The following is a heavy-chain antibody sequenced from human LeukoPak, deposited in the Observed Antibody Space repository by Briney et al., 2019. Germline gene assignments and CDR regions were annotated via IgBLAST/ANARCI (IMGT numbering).Heavy chain of an antibody. J-gene: IGHJ4*02. CDR1: GGSISSGGYY. CDR2: IYYSGST. CDR3: ARGPYYDIMTGAADY. Sequence: SQTLSLTCTVSGGSISSGGYYWSWIRQHPGKGLEWIGYIYYSGSTYYNPSLKSRVTISVDTSKNQFSLKLSSVTAADTAVHYCARGPYYDIMTGAADYWGQGTLVTVSS. D-gene: IGHD3-9*01. V-gene: IGHV4-31*03.